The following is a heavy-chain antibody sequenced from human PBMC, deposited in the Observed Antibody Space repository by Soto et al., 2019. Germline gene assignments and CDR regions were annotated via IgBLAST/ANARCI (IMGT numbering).Heavy chain of an antibody. V-gene: IGHV3-30-3*01. CDR1: GFTVSSYA. J-gene: IGHJ4*02. D-gene: IGHD6-19*01. Sequence: QVQLVESGGGVVQPGRSLRLSCAASGFTVSSYAMHWVRQAPGKGLEWVAVISYDGSNKYYADSVKGRFTISRDNSKNTLYLQMNSLRAEDTAVYYCARVREGGWLVISQYFDYWGQGTLVTVSS. CDR2: ISYDGSNK. CDR3: ARVREGGWLVISQYFDY.